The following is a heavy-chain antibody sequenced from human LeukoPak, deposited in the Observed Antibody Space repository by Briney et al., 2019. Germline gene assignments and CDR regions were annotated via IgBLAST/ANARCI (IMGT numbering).Heavy chain of an antibody. CDR2: INHSGST. V-gene: IGHV4-34*01. J-gene: IGHJ4*02. CDR3: ARCQTRYYDYVWGSYRPPYYFDY. CDR1: GGSFSGYY. D-gene: IGHD3-16*02. Sequence: PSETLSLTCAVYGGSFSGYYWSSIRQPPGKGLEWIGEINHSGSTNYNASLKSRVTISVDTSKNQFSLKLSSVTAADTAVYYCARCQTRYYDYVWGSYRPPYYFDYWGQGTLVTVSS.